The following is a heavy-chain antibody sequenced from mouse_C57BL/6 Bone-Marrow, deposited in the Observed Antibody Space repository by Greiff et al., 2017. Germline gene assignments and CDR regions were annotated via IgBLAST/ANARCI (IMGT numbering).Heavy chain of an antibody. V-gene: IGHV1-69*01. CDR3: ARHYGSSYGRDYYAMDY. CDR2: IDPSDSYT. CDR1: GYTFTSYW. J-gene: IGHJ4*01. D-gene: IGHD1-1*01. Sequence: QVQLQQPGAELVMPGASVKLSCKASGYTFTSYWMHWVKQRPGQGLEWIGEIDPSDSYTNYNQKFQGKSTLTVDKSSSTAYMQLSSLTSEDSAVYYCARHYGSSYGRDYYAMDYWGQGTSVTVSS.